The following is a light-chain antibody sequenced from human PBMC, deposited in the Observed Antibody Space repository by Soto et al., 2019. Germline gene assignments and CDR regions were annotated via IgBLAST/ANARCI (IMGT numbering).Light chain of an antibody. CDR3: CSYAGSSWV. CDR1: SSDVGGYNY. Sequence: QSALTQPRSVSGSPGQSVTISCTGTSSDVGGYNYVSWYQQHPGKAPKLMIYDVSKRPSGVPDRFSGSRSGNTASLAISGLQGEDEADYYCCSYAGSSWVFGGGTKLT. J-gene: IGLJ3*02. V-gene: IGLV2-11*01. CDR2: DVS.